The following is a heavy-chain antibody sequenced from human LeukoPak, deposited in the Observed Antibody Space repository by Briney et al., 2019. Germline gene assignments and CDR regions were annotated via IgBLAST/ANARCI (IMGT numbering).Heavy chain of an antibody. D-gene: IGHD3-22*01. CDR2: IYNDGSST. J-gene: IGHJ6*02. Sequence: GGSLRLSCAASGFTFSNYAMTWVRQAPGKGLVWVSRIYNDGSSTSYADSVKGRFTISRDNARNTLYLQMNSLRAEDTAVYYCARRGSDRSAYSMDVWGQGTTVTVSS. CDR1: GFTFSNYA. V-gene: IGHV3-74*01. CDR3: ARRGSDRSAYSMDV.